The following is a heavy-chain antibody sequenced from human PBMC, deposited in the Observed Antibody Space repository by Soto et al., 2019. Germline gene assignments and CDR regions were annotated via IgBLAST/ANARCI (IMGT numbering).Heavy chain of an antibody. CDR1: GGSFSGYY. V-gene: IGHV4-34*01. CDR3: ARHSMVYGMDV. J-gene: IGHJ6*02. D-gene: IGHD3-10*01. Sequence: QVQLQQWGAGLLKPSETLSLTCAVYGGSFSGYYWSWIRQPPGKGLEWIGEINHSGSTNYNPSLKRRVTISVDTSKNQFSLKLSSVTAADTAVYYCARHSMVYGMDVWGQGTTVTVSS. CDR2: INHSGST.